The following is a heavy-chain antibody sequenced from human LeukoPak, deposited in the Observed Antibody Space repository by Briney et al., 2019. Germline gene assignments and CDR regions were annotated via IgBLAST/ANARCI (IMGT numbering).Heavy chain of an antibody. CDR1: GGSFSGYY. V-gene: IGHV4-34*01. Sequence: PSETLSLTCAVYGGSFSGYYWSWIRQPPGKGLEWIGEINHSGSTNYNPSLKSRVTISVDTSKNQFSLKLSSVTAADTAVYYCARGRGRQQLVGYWGQGTLVTVSS. CDR2: INHSGST. D-gene: IGHD6-13*01. J-gene: IGHJ4*02. CDR3: ARGRGRQQLVGY.